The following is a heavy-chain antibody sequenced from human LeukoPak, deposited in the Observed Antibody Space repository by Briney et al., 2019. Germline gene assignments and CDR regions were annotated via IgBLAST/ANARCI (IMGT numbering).Heavy chain of an antibody. J-gene: IGHJ4*02. V-gene: IGHV4-59*01. CDR2: IYYSGST. Sequence: SETLSLPCTVSGGSISSYYWSWIRQPPGTGLEWIGYIYYSGSTNYNPSLKSRVTISVDTSKNQFSLKLGSVTAADTAVYYCARVRYYYDSSVLDYWGQGTLVTVSS. CDR1: GGSISSYY. CDR3: ARVRYYYDSSVLDY. D-gene: IGHD3-22*01.